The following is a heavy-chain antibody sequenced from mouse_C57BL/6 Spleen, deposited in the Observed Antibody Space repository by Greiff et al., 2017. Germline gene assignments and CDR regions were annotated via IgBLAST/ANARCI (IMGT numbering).Heavy chain of an antibody. V-gene: IGHV1-69*01. CDR1: GYTFTSYW. CDR2: IDPSDSYT. Sequence: QVQLQQPGAELVMPGASVKLSCKASGYTFTSYWMHWVKQRPGQGLEWIGEIDPSDSYTNYNRKFKGKSTVTVDKSSSTAYMQLSSLTSEDSAVYYCARSGDGYFQFAYWGQGTLVTVSA. D-gene: IGHD2-3*01. J-gene: IGHJ3*01. CDR3: ARSGDGYFQFAY.